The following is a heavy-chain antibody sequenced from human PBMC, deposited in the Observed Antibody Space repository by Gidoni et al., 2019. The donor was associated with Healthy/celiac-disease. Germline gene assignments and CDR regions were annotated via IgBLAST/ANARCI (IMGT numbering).Heavy chain of an antibody. J-gene: IGHJ3*02. Sequence: QVQLVESGGGVVQPGRSLRLSCAASGFTFSSYAMNWVRQAPGKGLELVAVISYDGSNKYYAVSVKVRFTISRDNFKNTLYLQMNSLRAEDTAVYYCARLTTMIVVVPRKNAFDIWGQGTMVTVSS. CDR2: ISYDGSNK. CDR1: GFTFSSYA. D-gene: IGHD3-22*01. CDR3: ARLTTMIVVVPRKNAFDI. V-gene: IGHV3-30*04.